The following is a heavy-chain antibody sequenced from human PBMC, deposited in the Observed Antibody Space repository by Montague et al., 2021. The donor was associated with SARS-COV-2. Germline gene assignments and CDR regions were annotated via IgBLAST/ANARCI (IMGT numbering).Heavy chain of an antibody. V-gene: IGHV4-31*03. CDR1: GGSISRDGYY. Sequence: TLSLTCTVSGGSISRDGYYYTWIRQYQGKGLEWNGNIHDTGRTNYKSSLRSRITMSVDTSKNQFSLKLTSVTAADTAVYYCAVALEYGNASGYFDYWGQGALVTVSS. CDR3: AVALEYGNASGYFDY. J-gene: IGHJ4*02. CDR2: IHDTGRT. D-gene: IGHD1-1*01.